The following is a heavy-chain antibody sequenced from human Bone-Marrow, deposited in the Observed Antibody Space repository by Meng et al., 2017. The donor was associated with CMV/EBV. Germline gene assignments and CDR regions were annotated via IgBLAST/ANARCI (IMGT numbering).Heavy chain of an antibody. D-gene: IGHD3-9*01. CDR2: INHSGST. V-gene: IGHV4-34*01. Sequence: GSLRLSCAVYGGSFSGYYWSWIRQPPGKGLEWIGEINHSGSTNYNPSLKSRVTISVDTSKNQFSLKLSSVTAADTAVYYCAGHMGEYYDILTGMGGWFDPWGQGTLVTVSS. CDR1: GGSFSGYY. CDR3: AGHMGEYYDILTGMGGWFDP. J-gene: IGHJ5*02.